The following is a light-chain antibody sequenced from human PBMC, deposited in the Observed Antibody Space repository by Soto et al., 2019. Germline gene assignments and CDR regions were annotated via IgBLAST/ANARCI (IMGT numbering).Light chain of an antibody. V-gene: IGLV1-40*01. CDR2: GNT. CDR3: QSYDNSLRAWV. Sequence: QSVLTQPPSVSGAPGQRVTISCTGTRSNIGAGYDIHWYQQLPGTAPKLLIYGNTNRPSGVPDRFSGSKSGTSASLAITGLQAEDEADYYCQSYDNSLRAWVFGGGTKVTVL. J-gene: IGLJ3*02. CDR1: RSNIGAGYD.